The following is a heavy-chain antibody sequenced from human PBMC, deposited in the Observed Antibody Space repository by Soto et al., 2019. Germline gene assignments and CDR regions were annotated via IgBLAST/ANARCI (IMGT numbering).Heavy chain of an antibody. V-gene: IGHV3-21*01. CDR1: GFTFSRYN. CDR3: ADYYDSTGCPGN. CDR2: ISSTSSYI. Sequence: TGGSLRLSCAASGFTFSRYNMNWVRQAPGKGLEWVSSISSTSSYIFYADSVKGRFTISRDNAKNSLYLQMNSLRAEDTAVYYCADYYDSTGCPGNWGQGTLVTVSS. D-gene: IGHD3-22*01. J-gene: IGHJ4*02.